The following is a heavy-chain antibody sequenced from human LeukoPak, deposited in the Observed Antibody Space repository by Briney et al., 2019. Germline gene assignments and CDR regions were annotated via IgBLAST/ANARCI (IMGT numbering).Heavy chain of an antibody. D-gene: IGHD5-18*01. CDR1: GGSFSGYY. CDR3: ARRNPAATQLWSHGAFDI. CDR2: INHSGST. J-gene: IGHJ3*02. Sequence: PSETLSLTCAVYGGSFSGYYWSWIRQPPGKGLEWIGEINHSGSTNYNPSLKSRVTISVDTSKNQFSLKLSSVTAADTAVYYCARRNPAATQLWSHGAFDIWGQGTMVTVSS. V-gene: IGHV4-34*01.